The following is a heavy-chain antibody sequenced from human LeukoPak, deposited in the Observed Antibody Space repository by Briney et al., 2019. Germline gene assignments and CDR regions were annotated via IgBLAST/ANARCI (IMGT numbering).Heavy chain of an antibody. CDR1: GYTFTDYN. Sequence: GASVKISCKASGYTFTDYNIHWVRQAPGQGLEWMGWINPNSGGTNYAQRFQGMVTMTRDTSISTAYVDLGSLKSDDTATYFCSVWFGEFAHWGQGTLVTVSS. CDR2: INPNSGGT. D-gene: IGHD3-10*01. J-gene: IGHJ4*02. V-gene: IGHV1-2*02. CDR3: SVWFGEFAH.